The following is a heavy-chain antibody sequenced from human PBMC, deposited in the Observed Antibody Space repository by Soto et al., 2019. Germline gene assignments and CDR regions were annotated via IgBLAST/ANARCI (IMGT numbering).Heavy chain of an antibody. CDR3: ARANGGTVYDY. CDR2: ISNSGST. CDR1: GGSISSGDYY. J-gene: IGHJ4*02. V-gene: IGHV4-31*03. D-gene: IGHD1-1*01. Sequence: QVQLQESGPGLVKPSQTLSLTCTVSGGSISSGDYYWSWIRQHPGKGLEWIGYISNSGSTYYNLSLKSRVTISVDTSKNQFSLKLSSVTAADTAMYYCARANGGTVYDYWGQGTLVTVSS.